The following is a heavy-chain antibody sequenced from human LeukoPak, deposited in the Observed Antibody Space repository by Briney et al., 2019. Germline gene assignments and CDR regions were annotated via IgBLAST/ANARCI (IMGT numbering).Heavy chain of an antibody. Sequence: SETLSLTCTVSGGSVSSGSYYWSWIRQPPGKGLEWIGYIYYSGSTNYNPSLKSRVTISVDTSKNQFSLQLDSVTPEDTAVYYCVRGSHNSVWYWGQGTLVTVSS. CDR1: GGSVSSGSYY. D-gene: IGHD5/OR15-5a*01. CDR3: VRGSHNSVWY. J-gene: IGHJ4*02. CDR2: IYYSGST. V-gene: IGHV4-61*01.